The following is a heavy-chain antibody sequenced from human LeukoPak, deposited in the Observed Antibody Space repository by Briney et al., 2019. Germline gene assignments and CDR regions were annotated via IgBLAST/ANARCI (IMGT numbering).Heavy chain of an antibody. CDR2: ITGSSSNT. J-gene: IGHJ5*02. Sequence: PGGSLRLSCAASGFNFSSYRMNWVRQAPGKGLEWVSYITGSSSNTYYADSVKGRFTISRGNAKNTLYLQMNSLRAEDTAVYYCARVTSAAGNYWFDPWGQGTLVTVSS. CDR3: ARVTSAAGNYWFDP. V-gene: IGHV3-48*04. D-gene: IGHD6-13*01. CDR1: GFNFSSYR.